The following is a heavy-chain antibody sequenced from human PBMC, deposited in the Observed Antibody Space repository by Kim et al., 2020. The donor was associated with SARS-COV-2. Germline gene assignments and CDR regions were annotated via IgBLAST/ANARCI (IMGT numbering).Heavy chain of an antibody. CDR1: GFNFNNYW. J-gene: IGHJ6*01. D-gene: IGHD6-19*01. Sequence: GGSLRLSCAASGFNFNNYWMNWVRQAPGKGLEWVANIKQDGSEKYYVDSVKGRFTISRDNAKNSLYLQMNSLRAEDTAVYYCARDNGVAGISYYYYYGM. CDR3: ARDNGVAGISYYYYYGM. CDR2: IKQDGSEK. V-gene: IGHV3-7*03.